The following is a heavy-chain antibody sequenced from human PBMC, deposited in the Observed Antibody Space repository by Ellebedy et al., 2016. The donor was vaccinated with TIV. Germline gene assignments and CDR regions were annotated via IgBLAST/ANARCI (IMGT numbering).Heavy chain of an antibody. CDR3: SRQATGLGPLFPPDY. V-gene: IGHV4-39*01. J-gene: IGHJ4*02. Sequence: MPSETLSLTCTVSDGSISSSSYYWGWIRQPPGKGLEWIGSIYYSGSTYYNPSLKSRVTISVDTSKNQFSLKLSSLTAPDTAVYYCSRQATGLGPLFPPDYWGQGTLVTVSS. CDR2: IYYSGST. CDR1: DGSISSSSYY. D-gene: IGHD3-10*01.